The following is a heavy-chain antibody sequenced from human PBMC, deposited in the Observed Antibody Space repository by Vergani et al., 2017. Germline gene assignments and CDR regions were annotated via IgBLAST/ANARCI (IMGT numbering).Heavy chain of an antibody. CDR3: ASGESSSWGYYFDY. Sequence: QVQLVESGGGVVQPGRSLRLSCAASGFTFSSYGMHWVRQAPGKGLEWVAVISYDGSNKYYADSVKGRFTISRDNSKNTLYLQMNSLRAEDTAVYYCASGESSSWGYYFDYWGQGTLVTVSS. D-gene: IGHD6-13*01. J-gene: IGHJ4*02. CDR1: GFTFSSYG. CDR2: ISYDGSNK. V-gene: IGHV3-30*03.